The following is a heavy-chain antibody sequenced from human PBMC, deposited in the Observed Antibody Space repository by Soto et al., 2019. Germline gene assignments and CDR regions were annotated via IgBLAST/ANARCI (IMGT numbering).Heavy chain of an antibody. J-gene: IGHJ4*02. CDR1: GYTFTGYY. Sequence: GASVKVSCKASGYTFTGYYMHCVRQAPGQGLEWMGWINPNSGGTNYAQKFQGWVTMTRDTSISTAYMELSRLRSDDTAVYYCARDRGLEAAKFLIEYWGQGTLVTVSS. D-gene: IGHD6-13*01. V-gene: IGHV1-2*04. CDR3: ARDRGLEAAKFLIEY. CDR2: INPNSGGT.